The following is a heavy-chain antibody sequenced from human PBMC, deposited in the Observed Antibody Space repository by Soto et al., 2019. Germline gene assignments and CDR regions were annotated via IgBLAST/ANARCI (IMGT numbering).Heavy chain of an antibody. CDR3: RNTPTRGCSLF. J-gene: IGHJ4*02. Sequence: PGGSLRLSCAASGFSFSKYWMSWVRQAPGKELEWVANIKDDGGQQYYVDSVKGRFTISRDNAENSLYLHMSSLRVEDTAVYYCRNTPTRGCSLFWGQGPLLTVSS. CDR2: IKDDGGQQ. D-gene: IGHD3-16*01. V-gene: IGHV3-7*03. CDR1: GFSFSKYW.